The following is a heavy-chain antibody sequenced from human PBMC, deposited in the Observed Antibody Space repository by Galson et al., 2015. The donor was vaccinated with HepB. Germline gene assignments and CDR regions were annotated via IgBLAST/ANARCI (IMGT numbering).Heavy chain of an antibody. CDR2: ISSDGSNK. D-gene: IGHD1-7*01. CDR3: AREKTELHYGMDV. CDR1: GFTFSGYA. J-gene: IGHJ6*02. Sequence: CAASGFTFSGYAMHWVRQAPGKGLEWVAVISSDGSNKYYADSVKGRFTISRDNSKNTLYLQMNSLRAEDTAVYYCAREKTELHYGMDVWGQGTTVTVSS. V-gene: IGHV3-30-3*01.